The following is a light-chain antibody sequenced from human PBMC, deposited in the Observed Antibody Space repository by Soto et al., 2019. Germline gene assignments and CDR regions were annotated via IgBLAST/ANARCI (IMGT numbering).Light chain of an antibody. J-gene: IGKJ4*01. CDR1: QSVSSY. V-gene: IGKV3-11*01. CDR3: QLRGSWPFT. Sequence: ETVLTQSPATLSLSPGERATLSCRASQSVSSYLAWYQQKPGQAPRLLIYDASNRATGIPARFSGSASGADCTLTIGGLEPAGFAVYSWQLRGSWPFTFGGGTKVDIK. CDR2: DAS.